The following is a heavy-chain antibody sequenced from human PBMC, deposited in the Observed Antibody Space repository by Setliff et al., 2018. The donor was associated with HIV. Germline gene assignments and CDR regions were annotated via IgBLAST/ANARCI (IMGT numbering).Heavy chain of an antibody. V-gene: IGHV5-10-1*01. CDR2: IDPSDFYI. CDR3: ARQPRGYSYGGGVYLDY. Sequence: PGESLTISCQGSGYSFTNYWINWVRQMPGKGLEWMGRIDPSDFYIKYSPSFQGHVTISADRSITTAYLQWSSLRASDTATYYCARQPRGYSYGGGVYLDYWGQGTPVTVSS. J-gene: IGHJ4*02. CDR1: GYSFTNYW. D-gene: IGHD5-18*01.